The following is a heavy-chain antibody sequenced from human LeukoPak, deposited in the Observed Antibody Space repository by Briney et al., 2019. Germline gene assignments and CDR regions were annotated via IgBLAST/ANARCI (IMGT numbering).Heavy chain of an antibody. CDR2: IKQDGSEK. J-gene: IGHJ4*02. V-gene: IGHV3-7*01. CDR3: ARPRMGDSSGYYYVWYFDY. CDR1: GFTFSSYW. Sequence: GGSLRLSCAASGFTFSSYWMSWVRQAPGKGLEWVANIKQDGSEKYYVDSVKGRFTISRDNAKNSLYLQMNSLRAEDTAVYYCARPRMGDSSGYYYVWYFDYWGQGTLVTVSS. D-gene: IGHD3-22*01.